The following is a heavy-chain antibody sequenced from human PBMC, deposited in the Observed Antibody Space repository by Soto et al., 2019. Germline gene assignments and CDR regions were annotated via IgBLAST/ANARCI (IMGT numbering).Heavy chain of an antibody. V-gene: IGHV1-8*01. Sequence: ASVKVSRKASGYTCTSYEVKWGRQATGQGREGMVWMNPNRGNTGYPQKFQGRVTMTRNTSITTAYTALRRLRSEDTPVYYCARREENWNDYYSYGMHVWG. CDR2: MNPNRGNT. CDR3: ARREENWNDYYSYGMHV. J-gene: IGHJ6*02. CDR1: GYTCTSYE. D-gene: IGHD1-1*01.